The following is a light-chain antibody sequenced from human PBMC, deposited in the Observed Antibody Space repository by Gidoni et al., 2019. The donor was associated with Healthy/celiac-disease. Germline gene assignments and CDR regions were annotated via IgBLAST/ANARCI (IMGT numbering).Light chain of an antibody. Sequence: QSALTKPASVYGSPGQSITISCTGNSSDVGGYNYVSWYQKHPGKAPKLMIYEVSNRTSVVSTRFSGSKSVNTASLTISGLQAEDEADYYCSSYTSSSTMVFGGGTKLTVL. CDR1: SSDVGGYNY. J-gene: IGLJ3*02. V-gene: IGLV2-14*01. CDR3: SSYTSSSTMV. CDR2: EVS.